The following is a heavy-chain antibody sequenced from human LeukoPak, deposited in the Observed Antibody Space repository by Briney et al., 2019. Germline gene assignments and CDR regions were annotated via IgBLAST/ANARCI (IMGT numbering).Heavy chain of an antibody. D-gene: IGHD6-19*01. CDR1: GFSVTTGEMR. Sequence: SGPALVKPTQTLTLTCTCSGFSVTTGEMRMSWIRQPPGKALEWLARIDWDDDKFYSTSLKTRLTISKDTSKNQVVLTMTNMDPVDTATYYCAVAGASYFDNWGQGILVTVSS. CDR3: AVAGASYFDN. CDR2: IDWDDDK. J-gene: IGHJ4*02. V-gene: IGHV2-70*04.